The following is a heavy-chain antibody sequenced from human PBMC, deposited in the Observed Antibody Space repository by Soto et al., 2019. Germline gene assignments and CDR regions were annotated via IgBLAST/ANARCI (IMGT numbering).Heavy chain of an antibody. CDR3: AREWSMSVSVPGY. D-gene: IGHD2-8*02. J-gene: IGHJ4*02. Sequence: QVQLVESGGGVVQPGRSLKLSCAASEFTFSSYTMYWVRKAPGKGLEWVAGISNDGGNTYYPDSVKGRFTISRDNSKNTLYLEMNSLRAEDTAVYYCAREWSMSVSVPGYWGQGTLVTVSS. CDR2: ISNDGGNT. CDR1: EFTFSSYT. V-gene: IGHV3-30-3*01.